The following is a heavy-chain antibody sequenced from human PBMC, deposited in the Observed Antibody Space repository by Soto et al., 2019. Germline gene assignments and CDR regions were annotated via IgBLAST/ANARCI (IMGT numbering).Heavy chain of an antibody. Sequence: GGSLRLSCAASGFTFSSYGINWVRQAPGKGLEWVSYISSSSSTIYYADSVKGRFTISRDNAKNSLYLQMNSLRAEDTAVYYCARDATGSAFDIWGQGTMVTVSS. CDR3: ARDATGSAFDI. CDR2: ISSSSSTI. CDR1: GFTFSSYG. V-gene: IGHV3-48*01. J-gene: IGHJ3*02. D-gene: IGHD3-10*01.